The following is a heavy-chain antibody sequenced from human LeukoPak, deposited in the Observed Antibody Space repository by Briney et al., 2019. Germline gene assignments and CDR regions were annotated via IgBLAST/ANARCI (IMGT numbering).Heavy chain of an antibody. CDR2: INHSGST. Sequence: PSETLSLTCAVYGGSFSGYYWSWIRQPPGKGLEWIGEINHSGSTNYNPPLKSRVTISVDTSKNQFSLKLSSVTAADTAVYYCARGYYYGSGSYFAYYYGMDVWGQGTTVTVSS. CDR1: GGSFSGYY. V-gene: IGHV4-34*01. J-gene: IGHJ6*02. D-gene: IGHD3-10*01. CDR3: ARGYYYGSGSYFAYYYGMDV.